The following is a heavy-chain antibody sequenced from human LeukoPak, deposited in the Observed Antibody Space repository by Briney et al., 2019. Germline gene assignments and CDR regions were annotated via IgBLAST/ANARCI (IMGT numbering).Heavy chain of an antibody. CDR1: GSTLSDYY. V-gene: IGHV3-53*01. D-gene: IGHD4-23*01. CDR3: AREVRWHYYYMDV. CDR2: IYSGGST. J-gene: IGHJ6*03. Sequence: GGSLRLSCAASGSTLSDYYMSWIRQAPGKGLEWVSVIYSGGSTYYADSVKGRFTISRDNSKNTLYLQMNSLRAEDTAVYYCAREVRWHYYYMDVWGKGTTVTISS.